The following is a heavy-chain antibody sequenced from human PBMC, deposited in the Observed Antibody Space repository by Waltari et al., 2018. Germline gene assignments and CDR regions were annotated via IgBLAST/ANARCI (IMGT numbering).Heavy chain of an antibody. CDR3: ARVSWDTITRKGIDY. Sequence: EVQLVESGGDLVQPGGALRLSCAASGFTFSTYWMSWVRQAPGKGLEWLANIKQDGSEKLYVDSVKGRFTISRDNARNSLYLQMNSLRGEDTAVYYCARVSWDTITRKGIDYWGLGTLVIVSS. J-gene: IGHJ4*02. CDR2: IKQDGSEK. D-gene: IGHD1-26*01. CDR1: GFTFSTYW. V-gene: IGHV3-7*01.